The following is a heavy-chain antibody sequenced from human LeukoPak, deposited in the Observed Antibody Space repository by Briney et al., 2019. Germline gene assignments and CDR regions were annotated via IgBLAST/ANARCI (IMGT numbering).Heavy chain of an antibody. CDR3: ARSPIVGATRALY. D-gene: IGHD1-26*01. J-gene: IGHJ4*02. CDR2: INAGNGNT. CDR1: GYTFTSYA. Sequence: GASVKVSCKASGYTFTSYAMHWVRQAPGQRLEWMGWINAGNGNTKYSQKFQGRVTITRDTSASTAYMELSSLRSEDTAVYYCARSPIVGATRALYWGQGTLVTVSS. V-gene: IGHV1-3*01.